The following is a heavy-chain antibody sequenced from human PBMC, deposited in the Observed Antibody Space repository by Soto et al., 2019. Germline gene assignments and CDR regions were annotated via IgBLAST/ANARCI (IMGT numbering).Heavy chain of an antibody. J-gene: IGHJ6*02. CDR2: IYSGGST. D-gene: IGHD6-6*01. Sequence: EVQLVESGGGLIQPGGSLKLSCAASGFTVGNNYMSWVRQAPGKGLEWVSVIYSGGSTYYADSVKGRCTISRDNSKNTLYLQMNSLRAEDTAVYYCAREKYSSSWPYGMDVWGQGTTVTVSS. CDR1: GFTVGNNY. V-gene: IGHV3-53*01. CDR3: AREKYSSSWPYGMDV.